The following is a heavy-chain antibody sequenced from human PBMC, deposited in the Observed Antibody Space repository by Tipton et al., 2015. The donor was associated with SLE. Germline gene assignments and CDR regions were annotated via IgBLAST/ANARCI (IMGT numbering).Heavy chain of an antibody. CDR1: GGSLSGHF. J-gene: IGHJ4*02. V-gene: IGHV4-34*01. D-gene: IGHD1-1*01. CDR3: ARAGRAWNLFDY. Sequence: SCAVYGGSLSGHFWSWIRQPPGKGLEWIGDINHSGSTNYNPSLKSRLTISVDTSKNQFSLKLSSVTAADTAVYYCARAGRAWNLFDYWGQGTLVTVSS. CDR2: INHSGST.